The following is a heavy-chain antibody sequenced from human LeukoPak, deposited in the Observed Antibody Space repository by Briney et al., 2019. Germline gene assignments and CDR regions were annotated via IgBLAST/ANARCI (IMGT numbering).Heavy chain of an antibody. CDR3: ARYRLVWLDRTYGMDV. J-gene: IGHJ6*02. CDR1: GYSFTSYW. Sequence: GESLKISCKGSGYSFTSYWIGWVRQMPGKGLEWMGIIYPGDSDTRYSPSFQGQVTVSADKSISTAYLQWSSVKASDTAMYYCARYRLVWLDRTYGMDVWGQGTTVTVSS. CDR2: IYPGDSDT. V-gene: IGHV5-51*01. D-gene: IGHD6-19*01.